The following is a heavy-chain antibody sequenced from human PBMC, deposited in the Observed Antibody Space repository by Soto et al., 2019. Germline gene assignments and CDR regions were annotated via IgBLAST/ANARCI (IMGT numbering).Heavy chain of an antibody. CDR2: INHRGSV. CDR1: GGSFSGYF. D-gene: IGHD3-10*01. V-gene: IGHV4-34*01. CDR3: ARVDGSGSYYADY. Sequence: QVQLQQRGAGLLKPSESLSLTCIVYGGSFSGYFWTWIRQPPGKGLEWIGEINHRGSVNYNPSLKSRVTMSVDTSEKQFSLKLSSVTAADTAVYYCARVDGSGSYYADYWGQGTLVTVSS. J-gene: IGHJ4*02.